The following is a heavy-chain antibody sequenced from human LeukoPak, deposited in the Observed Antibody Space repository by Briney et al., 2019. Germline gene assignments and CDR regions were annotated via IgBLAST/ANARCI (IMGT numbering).Heavy chain of an antibody. D-gene: IGHD1-26*01. CDR3: ARADIVEATPGPFDY. CDR1: GYTFTGYY. Sequence: GASVKVSCKASGYTFTGYYMHWVRQAPGQGLEWMGWINPNSGGTNYAQKFQGRVTMTRDTSISTAYMELSRLRSDDTAVYYCARADIVEATPGPFDYWGQGTLVTVSS. J-gene: IGHJ4*02. V-gene: IGHV1-2*02. CDR2: INPNSGGT.